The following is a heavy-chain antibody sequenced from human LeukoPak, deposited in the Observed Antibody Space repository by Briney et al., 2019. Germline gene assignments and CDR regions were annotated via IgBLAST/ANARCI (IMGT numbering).Heavy chain of an antibody. CDR2: IKQDGSEK. Sequence: PGGSLRLSCAASGFTFSSYWMSWVRQAPGKGLEWVANIKQDGSEKYYVDSVKGRFTISRDNAKNSLYLQMNSLRAEDTAVYYCARDRIWAYCGGDCQYYFDYWGQGTLVTVSS. J-gene: IGHJ4*02. CDR3: ARDRIWAYCGGDCQYYFDY. D-gene: IGHD2-21*02. CDR1: GFTFSSYW. V-gene: IGHV3-7*01.